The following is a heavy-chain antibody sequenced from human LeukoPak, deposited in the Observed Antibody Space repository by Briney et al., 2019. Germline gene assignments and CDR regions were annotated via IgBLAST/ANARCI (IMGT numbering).Heavy chain of an antibody. CDR1: GGSISSGDYY. V-gene: IGHV4-30-4*01. CDR2: IYYSGST. J-gene: IGHJ4*02. CDR3: ARVESGRTINFDY. Sequence: SQTLSLTCTVSGGSISSGDYYWSWIRQPPGKGLEWIGYIYYSGSTYYNPSLKSRVTISVDTSKNQFSLKLSSVTAADTAVYYCARVESGRTINFDYWGQGTLVNVSS. D-gene: IGHD5-12*01.